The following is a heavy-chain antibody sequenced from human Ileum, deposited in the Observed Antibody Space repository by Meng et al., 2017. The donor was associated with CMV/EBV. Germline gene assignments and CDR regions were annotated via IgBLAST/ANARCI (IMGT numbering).Heavy chain of an antibody. CDR3: ARGGEYNYGSLDY. CDR1: GFTFSNYW. V-gene: IGHV3-74*01. CDR2: INADGSDT. D-gene: IGHD5-18*01. J-gene: IGHJ4*02. Sequence: CAASGFTFSNYWMHWVRQAPGKGPVWVSRINADGSDTAYADSVKGRFTISTDNAKNTVYLQMNSLRAEDTAVYYCARGGEYNYGSLDYWGQGTLVTVSS.